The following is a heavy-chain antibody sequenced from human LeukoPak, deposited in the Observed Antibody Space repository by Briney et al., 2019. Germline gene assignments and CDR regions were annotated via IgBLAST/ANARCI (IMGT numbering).Heavy chain of an antibody. CDR1: GYTFTSYY. J-gene: IGHJ4*02. D-gene: IGHD4-17*01. CDR2: INPSGGST. Sequence: ASVKVSCKASGYTFTSYYMYWVRQAPGQGLEWMGIINPSGGSTSYAQKFQGRVTMTRDTSTSTVYMELSSLRSEDTAVYYCARDRHYGDYLYYFDYWGQGTLVTVSS. V-gene: IGHV1-46*01. CDR3: ARDRHYGDYLYYFDY.